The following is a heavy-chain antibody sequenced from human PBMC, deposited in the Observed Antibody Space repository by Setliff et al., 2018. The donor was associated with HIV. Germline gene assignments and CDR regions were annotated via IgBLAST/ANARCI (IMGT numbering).Heavy chain of an antibody. V-gene: IGHV1-18*01. D-gene: IGHD1-26*01. CDR1: GYTFTSYG. CDR3: ARGTRVGANDAFDI. CDR2: ISAYNGNT. Sequence: GASVKVSCKASGYTFTSYGISWVRQAPGQGLEWMGWISAYNGNTNYARKFQGRVTMTRDTSITTAYMELSRLRSDDTAVYYCARGTRVGANDAFDIWGQGTMVTVSS. J-gene: IGHJ3*02.